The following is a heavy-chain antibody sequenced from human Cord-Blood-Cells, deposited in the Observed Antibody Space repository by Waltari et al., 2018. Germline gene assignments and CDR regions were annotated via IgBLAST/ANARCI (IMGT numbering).Heavy chain of an antibody. V-gene: IGHV1-8*01. CDR1: GYTFTSYD. J-gene: IGHJ5*02. Sequence: GASVKVSCKASGYTFTSYDINWVRQATGQGVEWMGWMNPNSGNTGYAQKFQGRVTMTRNTSISTAYMELSSLRSEDTAVYYCARLYYDFACFDPWGQGTLVTVSS. CDR2: MNPNSGNT. D-gene: IGHD3-3*01. CDR3: ARLYYDFACFDP.